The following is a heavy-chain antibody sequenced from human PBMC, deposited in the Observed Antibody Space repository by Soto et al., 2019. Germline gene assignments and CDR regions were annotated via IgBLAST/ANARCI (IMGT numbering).Heavy chain of an antibody. J-gene: IGHJ4*02. CDR2: ISSTTNYI. V-gene: IGHV3-21*06. CDR1: GFTFTRYI. CDR3: AKESEDLTSNFDY. Sequence: GGSLRLSCAASGFTFTRYIMNWVRQAPGKGLEWVSSISSTTNYIYYGDSMKGRFTISRDNAKNSLYLEMNRMRAEDTAVYYCAKESEDLTSNFDYWGQGTVVTISS.